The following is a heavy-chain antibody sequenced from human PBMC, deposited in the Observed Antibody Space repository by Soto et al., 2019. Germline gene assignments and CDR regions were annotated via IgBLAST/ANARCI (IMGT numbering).Heavy chain of an antibody. CDR1: GGTFSSYA. D-gene: IGHD3-22*01. CDR2: IIPIFGTA. V-gene: IGHV1-69*13. Sequence: VASVKVSCKASGGTFSSYAISWVRQAPGQGLEWMGGIIPIFGTANYAQKFQGRVTITADESTSTAYMELSSLRSEDTAVYYCARSGTYYYDSSGYYYGWFDPWGQGTLVTVSS. J-gene: IGHJ5*02. CDR3: ARSGTYYYDSSGYYYGWFDP.